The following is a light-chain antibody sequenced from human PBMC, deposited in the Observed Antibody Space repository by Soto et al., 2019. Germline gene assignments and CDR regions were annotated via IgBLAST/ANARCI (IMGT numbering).Light chain of an antibody. V-gene: IGKV4-1*01. CDR1: RSILYNSNNKNY. J-gene: IGKJ2*01. CDR3: HQYYSAPYT. CDR2: CAS. Sequence: DIVMTQSPDSLAVSLGERATINCKSSRSILYNSNNKNYLTWYQQKPGQPPKLLISCASIRESGVPDRFSDSGSGSDFTLTISSLRAEDVAVYSCHQYYSAPYTFGQGTKLEIK.